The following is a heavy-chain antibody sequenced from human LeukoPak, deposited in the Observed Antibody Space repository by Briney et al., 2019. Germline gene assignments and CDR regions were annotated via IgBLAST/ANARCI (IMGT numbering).Heavy chain of an antibody. Sequence: QPGGSLRLSCAASGFTFSDYAFHWVRQAPGRGLEWVAVISYDGSNNYYADSVKGRFTISRDNSKNTLYPQMNGLRAEDTAVYYCARGRDGYNGIVDYWGQGTLVTVSS. CDR3: ARGRDGYNGIVDY. CDR1: GFTFSDYA. V-gene: IGHV3-30-3*01. J-gene: IGHJ4*02. CDR2: ISYDGSNN. D-gene: IGHD5-24*01.